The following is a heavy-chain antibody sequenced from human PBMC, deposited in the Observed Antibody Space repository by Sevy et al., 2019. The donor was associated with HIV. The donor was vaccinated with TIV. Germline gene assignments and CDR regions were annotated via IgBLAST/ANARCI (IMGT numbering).Heavy chain of an antibody. J-gene: IGHJ4*02. CDR2: ISSSGSTI. CDR3: ASSTVTTRGDY. V-gene: IGHV3-11*01. D-gene: IGHD4-17*01. Sequence: GESLKISCAASGFTFSDYYMSWIRQAPGKGLEWVSYISSSGSTIYYADSVKGRFTISRDNAKNSLYLQMNSPRAEDTAVYYCASSTVTTRGDYWGQGTLVTVSS. CDR1: GFTFSDYY.